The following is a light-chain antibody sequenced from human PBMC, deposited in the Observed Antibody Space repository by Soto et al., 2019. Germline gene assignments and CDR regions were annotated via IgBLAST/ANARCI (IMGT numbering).Light chain of an antibody. V-gene: IGKV2-28*01. CDR1: QSLLHSNGDNS. Sequence: DIVMTQSPLSLPVTPGEPASISCRSSQSLLHSNGDNSLEWYLQKPGQSPQLLIYLGSNRASGVPDRFSGSGSGTDFTLKSSRVEAEDVGVYYCMQALQTPWTFGQGTKVEIK. CDR2: LGS. CDR3: MQALQTPWT. J-gene: IGKJ1*01.